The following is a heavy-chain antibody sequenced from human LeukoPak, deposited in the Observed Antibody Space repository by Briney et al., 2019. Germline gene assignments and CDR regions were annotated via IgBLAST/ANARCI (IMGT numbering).Heavy chain of an antibody. J-gene: IGHJ4*02. V-gene: IGHV4-34*01. CDR1: GGSFSSYY. D-gene: IGHD1-26*01. Sequence: SETLSLTCAVYGGSFSSYYWSWIRQPPGKGLEWIGEINHSGSTNYNPSLKSRLTISVDTSKNQFPLKLSSVTAADTAVYYCARDRGGSYWGIDYWGQGTLVTVSP. CDR2: INHSGST. CDR3: ARDRGGSYWGIDY.